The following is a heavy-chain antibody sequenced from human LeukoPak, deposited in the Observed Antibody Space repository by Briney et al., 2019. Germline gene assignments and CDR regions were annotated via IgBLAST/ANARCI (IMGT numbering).Heavy chain of an antibody. D-gene: IGHD3-22*01. J-gene: IGHJ3*02. CDR1: GGSISSYY. Sequence: SETLSLTCTVSGGSISSYYWSRIRQPAGKGLEWIGRIYTSGSTNYNPSLKSRVTMSVDTSKNQFSLKLSSVTAADTAVYYCARDVYDSSGYYYGSDAFDIWGQGTMVTVSS. CDR3: ARDVYDSSGYYYGSDAFDI. V-gene: IGHV4-4*07. CDR2: IYTSGST.